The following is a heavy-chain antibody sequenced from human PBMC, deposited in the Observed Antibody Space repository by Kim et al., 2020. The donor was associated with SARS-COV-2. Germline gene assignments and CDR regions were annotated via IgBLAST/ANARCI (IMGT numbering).Heavy chain of an antibody. J-gene: IGHJ4*01. Sequence: SETLSLTCTVSGGSISSSSYYWGWIRQPPGKGLEWIGSIYYSGSTYYNPSLKSRVTISVDTSKNQFSLKLSSVTAADTAVYYCARLPIVVNTYYFDYWG. CDR1: GGSISSSSYY. V-gene: IGHV4-39*01. CDR2: IYYSGST. D-gene: IGHD3-22*01. CDR3: ARLPIVVNTYYFDY.